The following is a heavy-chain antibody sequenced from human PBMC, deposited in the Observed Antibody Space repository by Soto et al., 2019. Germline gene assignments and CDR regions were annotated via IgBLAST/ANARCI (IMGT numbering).Heavy chain of an antibody. Sequence: SETLSLTCTVSGGSISSGDYYWSWIRQPPGKGLEWIGYIYYSGSTYYNPSLKSRVTISVDTSKNQFSLKLSSVTAADTAVYYCARVGTRSGSYDFWSGYPFFNWFDPWGQGTLVTVSS. D-gene: IGHD3-3*01. CDR1: GGSISSGDYY. CDR3: ARVGTRSGSYDFWSGYPFFNWFDP. CDR2: IYYSGST. J-gene: IGHJ5*02. V-gene: IGHV4-30-4*01.